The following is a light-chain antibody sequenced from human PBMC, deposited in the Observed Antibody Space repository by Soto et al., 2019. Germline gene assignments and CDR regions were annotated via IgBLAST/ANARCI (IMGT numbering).Light chain of an antibody. J-gene: IGKJ1*01. V-gene: IGKV3-11*01. CDR2: DAS. CDR3: QQRSTLT. Sequence: EIVLTQSPATLSLSPGERATLSCRASQSVSSYLALYHQKPGQAPRLLIYDASNMATGIPARFSGSGSGTDFTLSISSLDPEEFAVYYCQQRSTLTFGQGTKVEIK. CDR1: QSVSSY.